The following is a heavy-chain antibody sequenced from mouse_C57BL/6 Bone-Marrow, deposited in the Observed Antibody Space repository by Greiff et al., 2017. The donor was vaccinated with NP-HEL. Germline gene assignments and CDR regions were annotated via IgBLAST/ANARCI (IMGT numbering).Heavy chain of an antibody. D-gene: IGHD2-4*01. CDR3: TRGIYYDYDARMDY. CDR2: IYPGNSDT. J-gene: IGHJ4*01. V-gene: IGHV1-5*01. CDR1: GYTFTSYW. Sequence: VQLQQSGTVLARPGASVKMSCKTSGYTFTSYWMHWVKQRPGQGLEWIGAIYPGNSDTSYNQKFKGKAKLTAVTSASTAYMELSSLTNEDSAVYYCTRGIYYDYDARMDYWGQGTSVTVSS.